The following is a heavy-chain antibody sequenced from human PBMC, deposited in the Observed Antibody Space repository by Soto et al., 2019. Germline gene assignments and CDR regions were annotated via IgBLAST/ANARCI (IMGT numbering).Heavy chain of an antibody. V-gene: IGHV3-64*01. CDR2: ISSNGGST. CDR3: ARRDGYNFDY. D-gene: IGHD5-12*01. Sequence: EVQLVESGGGLVQPGGSLRLSCAASGFIFSNYAMHWVRQAPGKGLEYVSAISSNGGSTYYANSVKGRFTISRDNSKNTLYLQMGSLRAEDMAVYYCARRDGYNFDYWGQGTLVTVSS. CDR1: GFIFSNYA. J-gene: IGHJ4*02.